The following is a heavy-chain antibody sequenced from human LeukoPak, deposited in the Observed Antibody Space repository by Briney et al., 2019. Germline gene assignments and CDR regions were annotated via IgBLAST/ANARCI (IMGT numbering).Heavy chain of an antibody. CDR1: GGSFSGYY. J-gene: IGHJ4*02. D-gene: IGHD1-26*01. CDR3: ARGGVSGPELLRVFDY. V-gene: IGHV4-34*01. CDR2: INHSGST. Sequence: SETLSLTCAVYGGSFSGYYWSWIRQPPGKGLEWIGEINHSGSTNYNPSLKSRVTISVDTSKNQFSLKLSSVTAADTAVYYCARGGVSGPELLRVFDYWGQGTLVTVSS.